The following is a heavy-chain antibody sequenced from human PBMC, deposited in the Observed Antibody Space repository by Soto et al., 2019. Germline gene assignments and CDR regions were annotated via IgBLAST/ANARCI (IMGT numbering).Heavy chain of an antibody. D-gene: IGHD3-10*01. J-gene: IGHJ6*02. CDR2: TYYRSKWYN. Sequence: SQTLSLTCAISGDSVSSNSAAWNWIRQSPSRGLEWLGRTYYRSKWYNDYEVSVKSRITINPDTSKNQFSLQLNSVTPEDTAVYYCARDRMVRGVTHYYYYGMDVWGQGXTVTVSS. V-gene: IGHV6-1*01. CDR3: ARDRMVRGVTHYYYYGMDV. CDR1: GDSVSSNSAA.